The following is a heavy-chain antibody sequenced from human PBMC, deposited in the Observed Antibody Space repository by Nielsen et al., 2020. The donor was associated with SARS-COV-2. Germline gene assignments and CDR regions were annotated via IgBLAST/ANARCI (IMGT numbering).Heavy chain of an antibody. D-gene: IGHD3-22*01. Sequence: ASVKVSCKASGYTFTSYDISWVRQAPGQGLEWMGWINPNSGGTNYAQKFQGRVTMTRNTSISTAYMELSRLRSDDTAVYYCARSITMIDYWGQGTLVTVSS. CDR3: ARSITMIDY. J-gene: IGHJ4*02. V-gene: IGHV1-2*02. CDR2: INPNSGGT. CDR1: GYTFTSYD.